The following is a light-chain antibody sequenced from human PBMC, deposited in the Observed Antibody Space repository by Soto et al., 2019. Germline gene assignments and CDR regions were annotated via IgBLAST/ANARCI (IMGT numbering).Light chain of an antibody. Sequence: QSVLTQPPSVSGAPGQRVTISCTGSSSNIGAGYDVHWYQQLPGTAPKLLIYGNSNRPSGVPDRFSGSKSVTSASLAITGLQDEDEADYYCQSYDSSLSSMVFGGGTKVTVL. J-gene: IGLJ2*01. CDR3: QSYDSSLSSMV. CDR2: GNS. V-gene: IGLV1-40*01. CDR1: SSNIGAGYD.